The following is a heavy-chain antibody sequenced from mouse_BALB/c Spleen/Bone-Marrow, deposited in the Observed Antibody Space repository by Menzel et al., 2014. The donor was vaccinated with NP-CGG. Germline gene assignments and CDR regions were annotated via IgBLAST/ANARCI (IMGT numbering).Heavy chain of an antibody. CDR3: ARDYYGSSYWYFDV. D-gene: IGHD1-1*01. V-gene: IGHV5-15*02. CDR1: GFTFSDYG. CDR2: ISNLAYSI. J-gene: IGHJ1*01. Sequence: EVKLMESGGGLVQPGGSRKLSCAASGFTFSDYGMAWVQQASGKGPEWVAFISNLAYSIYYADTVTGRFTISRENAKNTLYLEMSSLRSEDTAMYYFARDYYGSSYWYFDVWGAGTTVTVSS.